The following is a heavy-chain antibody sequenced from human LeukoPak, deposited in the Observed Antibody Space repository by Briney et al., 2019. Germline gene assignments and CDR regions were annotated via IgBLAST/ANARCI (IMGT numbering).Heavy chain of an antibody. D-gene: IGHD6-13*01. CDR3: ARDLEAANTYYFDY. CDR2: ISNAGTT. Sequence: PGGSLRLSCAASGFTVSSSHMSWVPPAPGKGLEWVSIISNAGTTYYADSVKGRFTISRDNSKNTVYLQVNSLRDEDTAVYYCARDLEAANTYYFDYWGQGTMVTVSS. CDR1: GFTVSSSH. J-gene: IGHJ4*02. V-gene: IGHV3-66*01.